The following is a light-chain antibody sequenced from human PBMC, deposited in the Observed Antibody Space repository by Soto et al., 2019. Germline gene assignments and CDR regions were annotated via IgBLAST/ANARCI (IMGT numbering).Light chain of an antibody. Sequence: DIQVTQSPSSLSASVGDRVIITCRASQSLSSWLAWYQQKPGKAPKLLIYKASSLESGVPSRFSGSGSGTEFTLTISSLQPDDFATYYCQQYNSYATFTFGPGTKVDIK. CDR3: QQYNSYATFT. J-gene: IGKJ3*01. CDR1: QSLSSW. CDR2: KAS. V-gene: IGKV1-5*03.